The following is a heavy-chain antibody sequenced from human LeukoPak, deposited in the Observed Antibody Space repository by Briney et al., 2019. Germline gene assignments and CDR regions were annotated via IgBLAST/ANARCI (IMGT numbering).Heavy chain of an antibody. D-gene: IGHD6-13*01. CDR1: GFTFSSYT. V-gene: IGHV3-30-3*01. J-gene: IGHJ5*02. CDR2: ISYDGSNI. CDR3: ARGLSQQLTNWFDP. Sequence: PGGSLRLSCAASGFTFSSYTMHWVRQAPGKGLEWVTTISYDGSNIYYADSVKGRFTISRDNSKSTLFLQMNSLRAEDTAVYYCARGLSQQLTNWFDPWGRGTLVTVSS.